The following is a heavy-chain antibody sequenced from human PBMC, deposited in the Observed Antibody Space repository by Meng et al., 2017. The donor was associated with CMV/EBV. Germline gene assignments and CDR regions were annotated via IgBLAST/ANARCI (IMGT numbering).Heavy chain of an antibody. Sequence: ESLKISCAASGFTFDDYGMSWVRQAPGKGLEWVSGINWNGGSTGYADSVKGRFTISRDNAKNSLYLQMNSLRAEDTALYYCARDFWSGSKDVWGQGTTVTVSS. CDR2: INWNGGST. J-gene: IGHJ6*02. CDR1: GFTFDDYG. CDR3: ARDFWSGSKDV. D-gene: IGHD3-3*01. V-gene: IGHV3-20*04.